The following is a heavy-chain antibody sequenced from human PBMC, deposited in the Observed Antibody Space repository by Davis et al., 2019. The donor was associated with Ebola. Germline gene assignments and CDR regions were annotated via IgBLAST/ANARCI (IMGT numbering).Heavy chain of an antibody. CDR2: ISAYNGNT. CDR3: ARGRWKTDYYYYGMDV. V-gene: IGHV1-18*01. D-gene: IGHD5-24*01. CDR1: GYTFTSYG. J-gene: IGHJ6*02. Sequence: ASVKVSCKASGYTFTSYGISWVRQAPGQGLEWMGWISAYNGNTNYAQKLQGRVTMTTDTSTSTAYMELRSLRSDDTAVYYCARGRWKTDYYYYGMDVWGQGTTVTVSS.